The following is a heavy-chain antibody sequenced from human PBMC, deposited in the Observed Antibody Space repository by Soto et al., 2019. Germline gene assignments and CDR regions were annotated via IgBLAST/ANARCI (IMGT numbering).Heavy chain of an antibody. CDR2: MYTGGRT. V-gene: IGHV3-53*01. CDR3: PRGGGGWDS. Sequence: GGSLRLSCVPSGFTVTGDQMNWVRQAPGKGLEWVPTMYTGGRTFYADSVRGRFTISRDETKNILYLQMDSLRVEDTAVYYCPRGGGGWDSWGQGSLVTVSS. D-gene: IGHD6-19*01. J-gene: IGHJ4*02. CDR1: GFTVTGDQ.